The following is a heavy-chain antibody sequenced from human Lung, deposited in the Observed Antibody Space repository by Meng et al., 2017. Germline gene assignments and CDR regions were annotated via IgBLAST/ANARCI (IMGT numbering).Heavy chain of an antibody. Sequence: LNLPVPGVVRPSGSLSLSFVVSGVSICSIDWWSCGRQHPGKGLEWIGEIYHGGDTNNNPSLQSRVTIAIERSKNQFSLKLSSVTAADTAVYYCASWIYSCGWQWGQGTLVTVSS. D-gene: IGHD6-19*01. J-gene: IGHJ4*02. V-gene: IGHV4/OR15-8*02. CDR3: ASWIYSCGWQ. CDR2: IYHGGDT. CDR1: GVSICSIDW.